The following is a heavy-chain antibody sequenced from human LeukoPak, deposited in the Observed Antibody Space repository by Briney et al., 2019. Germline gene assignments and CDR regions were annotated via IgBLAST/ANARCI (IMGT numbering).Heavy chain of an antibody. CDR1: GGSISSSTYY. CDR2: IYYSGST. Sequence: SETLSLTCTVSGGSISSSTYYWGWIRQPPGKGLEWIGSIYYSGSTSYNPSLKSRVTISVDTSKNQFSLKLSSVTDTETTVYYCARQNSITVAAGVDYWGQGTLVTVSS. D-gene: IGHD6-19*01. CDR3: ARQNSITVAAGVDY. V-gene: IGHV4-39*01. J-gene: IGHJ4*02.